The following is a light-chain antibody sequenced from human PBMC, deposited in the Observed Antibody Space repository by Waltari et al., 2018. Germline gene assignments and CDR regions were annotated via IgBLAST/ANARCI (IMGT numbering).Light chain of an antibody. V-gene: IGKV3-15*01. CDR1: LSGSSK. Sequence: EIVMTQSPATLSASPGERATLSCRASLSGSSKRAWDQQKPGQAPRLLIYGASTRAVGIPARFSGSGSGTEFTLTISSMQSEDFAVYYCQQYNNWPPWTFGQGTKVEIK. CDR2: GAS. J-gene: IGKJ1*01. CDR3: QQYNNWPPWT.